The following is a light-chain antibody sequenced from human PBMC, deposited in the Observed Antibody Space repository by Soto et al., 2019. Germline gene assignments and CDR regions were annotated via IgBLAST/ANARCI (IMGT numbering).Light chain of an antibody. CDR2: KAS. CDR3: QQYYRLVT. CDR1: QSISSW. J-gene: IGKJ3*01. Sequence: DIQMTQSPSTLSASLGDRVTITCRASQSISSWLAWYQQKPGKAPKLLIYKASSLESGVPSRFSGSGSGTVFTLTISSLQPDDSATYYCQQYYRLVTFGPGTKVEIK. V-gene: IGKV1-5*03.